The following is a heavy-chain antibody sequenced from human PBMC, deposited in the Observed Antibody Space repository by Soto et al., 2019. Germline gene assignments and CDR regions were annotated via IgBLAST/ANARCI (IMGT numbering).Heavy chain of an antibody. D-gene: IGHD3-3*01. V-gene: IGHV4-34*01. CDR3: ARDPHEFWTSYWFDP. J-gene: IGHJ5*02. Sequence: NPSETLSLTCAVSGGSFRGFYWTWIRQSPGKGLEWLGDINHVGITDYNPSLKSRVSIPVDTSKSQFSLKLSSVTAADTAIYYCARDPHEFWTSYWFDPWGQGTPVTVSS. CDR1: GGSFRGFY. CDR2: INHVGIT.